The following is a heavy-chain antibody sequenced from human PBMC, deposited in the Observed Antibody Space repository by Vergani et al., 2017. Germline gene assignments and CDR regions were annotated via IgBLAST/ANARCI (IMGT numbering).Heavy chain of an antibody. CDR1: GFTFSSYS. Sequence: EVQLVESGGGLVKPGGSLRLSCAASGFTFSSYSMNWVRQAPGKGLEGVSSISSSSSYIYYADSVKGRFTISRDNAKNSLYLQMNSLRDEDTAVYYCARDRGYSYGYVYWGQGTLVTVSS. J-gene: IGHJ4*02. CDR2: ISSSSSYI. V-gene: IGHV3-21*01. D-gene: IGHD5-18*01. CDR3: ARDRGYSYGYVY.